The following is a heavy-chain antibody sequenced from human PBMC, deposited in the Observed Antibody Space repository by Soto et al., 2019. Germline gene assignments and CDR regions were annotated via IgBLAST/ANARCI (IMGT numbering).Heavy chain of an antibody. CDR3: ARTVAADGNWAGWYFDY. CDR2: IYYSGST. CDR1: GGSISSYY. J-gene: IGHJ4*02. V-gene: IGHV4-59*01. D-gene: IGHD6-13*01. Sequence: PSGTLSLTCTVSGGSISSYYWSWIRQPPGKGLEWIGYIYYSGSTNYNPSLKSRVTISVDTSKNQFSLKLSSVTAADTAVYYCARTVAADGNWAGWYFDYWGQGTLVTASS.